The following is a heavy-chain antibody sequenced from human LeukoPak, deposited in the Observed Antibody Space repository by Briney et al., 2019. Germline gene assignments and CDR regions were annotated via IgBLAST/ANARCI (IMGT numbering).Heavy chain of an antibody. V-gene: IGHV1-18*01. CDR2: SSAYNGNT. CDR3: ARNRIAVAGTGYFDL. Sequence: ASVKVSCKASGYTFTSYGISWVRQAPGQGLEWMGWSSAYNGNTNYAQKLQGRVTMTTDTSTSTAYMELRSLRSDDTAVYYCARNRIAVAGTGYFDLWGRGTLVTVSS. CDR1: GYTFTSYG. D-gene: IGHD6-19*01. J-gene: IGHJ2*01.